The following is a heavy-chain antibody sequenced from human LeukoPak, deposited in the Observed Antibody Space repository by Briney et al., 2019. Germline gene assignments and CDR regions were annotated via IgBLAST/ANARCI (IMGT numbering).Heavy chain of an antibody. CDR2: ISSSSSYI. CDR1: GFTFSSYS. CDR3: ARDYEIY. Sequence: PGGSLRLSCAASGFTFSSYSMNWVRQAPGKGLEWASSISSSSSYIYYGDSVKGRFTISRDNAKDSLYLQMNSLRAEDTAAYYCARDYEIYWGQGTLVTVSS. J-gene: IGHJ4*02. D-gene: IGHD5-12*01. V-gene: IGHV3-21*01.